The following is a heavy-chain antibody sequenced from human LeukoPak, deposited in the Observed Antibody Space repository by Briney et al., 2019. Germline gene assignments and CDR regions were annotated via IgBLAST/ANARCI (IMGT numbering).Heavy chain of an antibody. J-gene: IGHJ6*02. D-gene: IGHD1-1*01. Sequence: GGSLRLSCAASGFTFDDYAMHWVRQAPGKGLEWVSGISWNSGSIGYADSVKGRFTISRDNAKNSLYLQMNSLRAEDTVVYYCATYTNWVAGDVWGQGTSVSVSS. CDR1: GFTFDDYA. CDR2: ISWNSGSI. V-gene: IGHV3-9*01. CDR3: ATYTNWVAGDV.